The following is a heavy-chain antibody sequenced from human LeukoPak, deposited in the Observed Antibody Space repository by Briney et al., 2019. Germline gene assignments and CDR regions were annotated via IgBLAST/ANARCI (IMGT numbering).Heavy chain of an antibody. CDR2: IRSKAYGGTT. V-gene: IGHV3-49*04. D-gene: IGHD6-13*01. CDR1: GFTFGDYA. J-gene: IGHJ4*02. CDR3: SRSGAGRDYFDY. Sequence: GGSLRLSCTGSGFTFGDYAINWVRQAPGKGLEWVGFIRSKAYGGTTENAASVEGRFAISRDDSKTIAYLQLNSLKTEDTAVYYCSRSGAGRDYFDYWGQGPLVTVSS.